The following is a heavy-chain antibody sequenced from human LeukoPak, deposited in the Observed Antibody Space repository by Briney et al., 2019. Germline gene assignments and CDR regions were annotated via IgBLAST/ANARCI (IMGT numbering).Heavy chain of an antibody. CDR3: ARDLPGSGWYVHYYYYGMDV. J-gene: IGHJ6*02. Sequence: ASVKVSCKASGYTFTGYYMHWVRQAPGQGLEWMGWINPNSGGTNYAQKFQGRVTMTRDTSISTAYMELSRLRSDDTAVYYCARDLPGSGWYVHYYYYGMDVWGQGTTVTVPS. CDR2: INPNSGGT. V-gene: IGHV1-2*02. CDR1: GYTFTGYY. D-gene: IGHD6-19*01.